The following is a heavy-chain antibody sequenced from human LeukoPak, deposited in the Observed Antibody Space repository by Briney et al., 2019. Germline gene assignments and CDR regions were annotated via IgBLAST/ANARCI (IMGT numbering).Heavy chain of an antibody. D-gene: IGHD1-14*01. Sequence: SETLSLTCDVYGGSFSGYYWSWIRQPPGKGLEWIGEINHSGSTNYNPSLKSRVTISVDTSKNHFSLKLSSVTAADTAAYYCARGQRSRICYYYYGMDVWGQGTTVTVSS. CDR1: GGSFSGYY. J-gene: IGHJ6*02. CDR3: ARGQRSRICYYYYGMDV. V-gene: IGHV4-34*01. CDR2: INHSGST.